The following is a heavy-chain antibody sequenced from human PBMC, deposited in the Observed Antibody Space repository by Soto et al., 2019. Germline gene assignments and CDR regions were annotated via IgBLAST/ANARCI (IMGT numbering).Heavy chain of an antibody. J-gene: IGHJ6*02. V-gene: IGHV4-59*01. CDR1: DGYITSSY. CDR3: ARGDDAFFYYGLDV. CDR2: IYDTGISGYTPST. Sequence: SETQSLTWTVSDGYITSSYGSWIRRTPGKGLEWIAYIYDTGISGYTPSTSYNPSLKSRVTMSVDTSKSQFSLKLTSVTAADTAVYYCARGDDAFFYYGLDVWGQGITVPVFS.